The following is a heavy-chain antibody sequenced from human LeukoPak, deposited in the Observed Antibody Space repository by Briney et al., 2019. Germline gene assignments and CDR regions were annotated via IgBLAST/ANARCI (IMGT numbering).Heavy chain of an antibody. CDR3: TSISLGANEDY. J-gene: IGHJ4*02. CDR1: GFTFRNNW. CDR2: IRPDASDT. Sequence: GGSQRLSCAASGFTFRNNWMNWIRQTPGKGLEWVANIRPDASDTGYVDSVKGRFTISRDNAKNLLYLQMNSLRVDDTAVYYCTSISLGANEDYWGQGTRVTVSS. D-gene: IGHD1-26*01. V-gene: IGHV3-7*03.